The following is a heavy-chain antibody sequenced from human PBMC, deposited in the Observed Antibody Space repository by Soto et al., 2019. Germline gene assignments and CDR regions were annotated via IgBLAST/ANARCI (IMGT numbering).Heavy chain of an antibody. CDR2: IYYSGST. V-gene: IGHV4-31*03. J-gene: IGHJ5*02. CDR1: GGSISSGTYY. CDR3: AREEAARLERRFDP. D-gene: IGHD6-6*01. Sequence: SETLSLTCTVSGGSISSGTYYWNWSRQHPGKGLERMGYIYYSGSTYYKPSLTSRVKMSVDTSKNPFCLNLSSVNAADTAVYFCAREEAARLERRFDPWGQGTLVTVS.